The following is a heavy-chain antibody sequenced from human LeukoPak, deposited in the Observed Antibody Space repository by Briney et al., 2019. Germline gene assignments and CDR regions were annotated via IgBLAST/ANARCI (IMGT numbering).Heavy chain of an antibody. CDR1: GDSVSSNSAA. CDR3: ARDRGYCSGGSCYAQIQHYYYYYYMDV. D-gene: IGHD2-15*01. Sequence: SQTLSLTCAISGDSVSSNSAAWNWIRQSPSRGLEWLGRTYYRSKWYNDYAVSVKSRITINPDASKNQFSLQLNSVTPEDTAVYYCARDRGYCSGGSCYAQIQHYYYYYYMDVWGKGTTVTVSS. V-gene: IGHV6-1*01. CDR2: TYYRSKWYN. J-gene: IGHJ6*03.